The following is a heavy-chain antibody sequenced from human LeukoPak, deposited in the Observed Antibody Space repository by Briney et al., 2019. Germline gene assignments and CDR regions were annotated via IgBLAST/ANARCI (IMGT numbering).Heavy chain of an antibody. CDR1: GGSISSGGYY. V-gene: IGHV4-31*03. Sequence: SETLSLTCTVSGGSISSGGYYWSRIRQHPGKGLEWIGYTYYSGSTYYNPSLKSRVTISVDTSKNQFSLKLSSVTAADTAVYYCASHIAAAGTDYGMDVWGQGTTVTVSS. D-gene: IGHD6-13*01. J-gene: IGHJ6*02. CDR2: TYYSGST. CDR3: ASHIAAAGTDYGMDV.